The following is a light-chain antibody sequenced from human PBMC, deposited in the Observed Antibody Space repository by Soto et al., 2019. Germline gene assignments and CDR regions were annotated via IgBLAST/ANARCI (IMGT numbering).Light chain of an antibody. Sequence: DFVMTQAPDSLAVSLGERATINCKSSQTVLYNSNNKNHLGWFQQKPGHPPKLLIYGASTRASGVPDRFSGSGSGTDFTLTISSLQAEDVAVYYCQHYYSIPFTFGQGTKLEIK. CDR2: GAS. CDR3: QHYYSIPFT. J-gene: IGKJ2*01. CDR1: QTVLYNSNNKNH. V-gene: IGKV4-1*01.